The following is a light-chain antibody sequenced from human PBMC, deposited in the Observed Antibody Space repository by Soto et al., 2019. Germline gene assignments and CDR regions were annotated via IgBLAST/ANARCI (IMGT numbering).Light chain of an antibody. Sequence: EMVLTQSPGTLSLSPGERATLSCRASHSVSSRSLAWYQQKPGQAPRLLISDASNRAADIPDRFSGSGSGTDFTLTINRLEPEDFAVYYCQQYAGSPRTFGQGTNVHIK. CDR1: HSVSSRS. J-gene: IGKJ1*01. V-gene: IGKV3-20*01. CDR3: QQYAGSPRT. CDR2: DAS.